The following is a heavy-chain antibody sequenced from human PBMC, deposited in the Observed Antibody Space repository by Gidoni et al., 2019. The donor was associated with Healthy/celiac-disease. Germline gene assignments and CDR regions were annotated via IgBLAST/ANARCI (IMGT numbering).Heavy chain of an antibody. CDR3: ARDPISYDFWSGSESDGGMDV. J-gene: IGHJ6*02. V-gene: IGHV1-69*06. CDR1: GGTFSSYA. Sequence: QVQLVQSGAEVKKPGSSVKVSCKASGGTFSSYAISWVRQAPGQGLEWMGGIIPIFGTANYAQKFQGRVTITADKSTSTAYMELSSLRSEDTAVYYCARDPISYDFWSGSESDGGMDVWGQGTTVTVSS. CDR2: IIPIFGTA. D-gene: IGHD3-3*01.